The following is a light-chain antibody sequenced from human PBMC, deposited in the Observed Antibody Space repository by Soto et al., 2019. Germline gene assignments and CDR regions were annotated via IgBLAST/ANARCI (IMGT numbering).Light chain of an antibody. CDR3: QQYINWPLT. Sequence: EIVMTQSPVTLSVSPGERATLSCRASQSINTDLAWYQQKPGQAPRLLIYGASTRATGIPARFSGSGSGTEVTLTISSLQSEDFAVYYCQQYINWPLTFGGGAKVEIK. CDR1: QSINTD. V-gene: IGKV3-15*01. CDR2: GAS. J-gene: IGKJ4*01.